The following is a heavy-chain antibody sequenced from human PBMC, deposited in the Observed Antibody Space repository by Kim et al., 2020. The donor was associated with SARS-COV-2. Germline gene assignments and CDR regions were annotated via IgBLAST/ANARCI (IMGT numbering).Heavy chain of an antibody. CDR2: ISYDGSNK. V-gene: IGHV3-30*18. CDR1: GFTFSSYG. Sequence: GGSLRLSCAASGFTFSSYGMHWVRQAPGKGLEWVAVISYDGSNKYYADSVKGRFTISRDNSKNTLYLQMNSLRAEDTAVYYCANILGYCSSTSCPLNLDYWGQGTLVTVSS. CDR3: ANILGYCSSTSCPLNLDY. D-gene: IGHD2-2*01. J-gene: IGHJ4*02.